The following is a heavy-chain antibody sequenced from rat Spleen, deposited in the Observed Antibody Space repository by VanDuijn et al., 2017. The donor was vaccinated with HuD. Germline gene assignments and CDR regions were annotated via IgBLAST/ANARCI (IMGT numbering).Heavy chain of an antibody. Sequence: QVQLKESGPGLVQPSQPLSLTCTVSGFSLTNYDVHWVRQPPGKGLEWMGGIWGDGSTNYNSALKSRLSISRDTSKSQVFLKMNSLQTEDTAIYYCARHFGVDYVMDAWGQGASVTVSS. CDR3: ARHFGVDYVMDA. D-gene: IGHD4-3*01. CDR2: IWGDGST. J-gene: IGHJ4*01. CDR1: GFSLTNYD. V-gene: IGHV2-1*01.